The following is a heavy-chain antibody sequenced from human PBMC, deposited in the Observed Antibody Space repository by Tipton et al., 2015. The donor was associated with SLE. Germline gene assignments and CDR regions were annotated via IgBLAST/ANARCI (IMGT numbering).Heavy chain of an antibody. J-gene: IGHJ5*02. D-gene: IGHD3-22*01. CDR2: INYSGTT. Sequence: TLSLTCAVYGGSFSGYYWSWIRQPPGKGLEWLGEINYSGTTNYNPSLKSRVTISVDTSKNQFSLKLSSVTAADTAVYYCARDSSGGYNWFDPWGQGTLVTVSS. CDR1: GGSFSGYY. CDR3: ARDSSGGYNWFDP. V-gene: IGHV4-34*01.